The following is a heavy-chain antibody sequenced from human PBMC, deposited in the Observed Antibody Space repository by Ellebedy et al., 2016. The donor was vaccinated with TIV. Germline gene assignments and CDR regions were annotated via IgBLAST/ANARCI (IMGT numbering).Heavy chain of an antibody. CDR1: GFTFSSYS. D-gene: IGHD5-24*01. Sequence: GESLKISCAASGFTFSSYSMNWVRQAPGKGLEWVSSISSSSSYIYYADSVKGRFTISRDNAKNSLYLQMNSLRAEDTAVYYCARDRYKGHYFDYWGQGTLVTVSS. CDR3: ARDRYKGHYFDY. CDR2: ISSSSSYI. V-gene: IGHV3-21*01. J-gene: IGHJ4*02.